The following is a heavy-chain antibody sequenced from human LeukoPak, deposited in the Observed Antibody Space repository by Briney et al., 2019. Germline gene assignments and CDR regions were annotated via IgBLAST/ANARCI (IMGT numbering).Heavy chain of an antibody. CDR1: GFTVSSNY. CDR2: ISSSSSYI. CDR3: ARDPHLTYSFYY. Sequence: PGGSLRLSCAASGFTVSSNYMSWVRHAPGKGLEWVSSISSSSSYIYYADSVKGRFTISRDNAKKSLYLQMNSLRAEDTAVYYCARDPHLTYSFYYWGQGSLVTVSS. V-gene: IGHV3-21*01. D-gene: IGHD4/OR15-4a*01. J-gene: IGHJ4*02.